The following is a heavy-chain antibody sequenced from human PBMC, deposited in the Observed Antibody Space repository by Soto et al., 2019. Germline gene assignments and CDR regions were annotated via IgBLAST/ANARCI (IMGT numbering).Heavy chain of an antibody. Sequence: ASVKVSCKASGGTFSNYAFSWVRQAPGQGLDWMGTIIPIFGTTNFAQKFQGRVTMTADESTTTVYMELSSLRSDDTAIYYCARKFPPGPGIFRKDPFDIWGQGTTAPVS. D-gene: IGHD3-3*01. CDR1: GGTFSNYA. V-gene: IGHV1-69*13. CDR2: IIPIFGTT. CDR3: ARKFPPGPGIFRKDPFDI. J-gene: IGHJ3*02.